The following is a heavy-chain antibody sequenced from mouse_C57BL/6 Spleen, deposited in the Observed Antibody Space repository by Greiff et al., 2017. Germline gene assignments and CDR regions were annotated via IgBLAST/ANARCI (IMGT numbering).Heavy chain of an antibody. CDR2: IRLKSDNYAT. CDR3: IFGLYAMDY. Sequence: EVKLVESGGGLVQPGGSMKLSCVASGFTFSNYWMNWVRQSPEKGLEWVAQIRLKSDNYATNYAESVKGRFTISRDDSKSSVYLQMNNLRAEDTGIYYCIFGLYAMDYWGQGTSVTVSS. J-gene: IGHJ4*01. V-gene: IGHV6-3*01. CDR1: GFTFSNYW.